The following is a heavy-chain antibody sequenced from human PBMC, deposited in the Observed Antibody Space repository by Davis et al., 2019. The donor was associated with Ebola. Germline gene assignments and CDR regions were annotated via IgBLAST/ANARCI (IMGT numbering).Heavy chain of an antibody. CDR2: IYHGGTT. CDR1: GLTVSDNY. V-gene: IGHV3-66*01. J-gene: IGHJ6*02. Sequence: PGGSLRLSCAASGLTVSDNYMTWVRQAPGKGLEWVSVIYHGGTTYYADSVKGRFTISRDNSKNTVSLQMNGLRAEDTAVYYCAKGRGDFLSGYYYYYGIDVWGQGTTVTVSS. D-gene: IGHD3-3*01. CDR3: AKGRGDFLSGYYYYYGIDV.